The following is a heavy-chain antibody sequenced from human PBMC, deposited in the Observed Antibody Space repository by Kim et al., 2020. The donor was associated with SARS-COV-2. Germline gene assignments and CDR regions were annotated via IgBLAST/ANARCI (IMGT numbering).Heavy chain of an antibody. CDR2: ICTSGAL. Sequence: SETLSLTCTVSGSSIGNYYLNWIRQAPGKGLEWIGRICTSGALTSNPSLTRRVIIPLETSTNHFLLKLTSITTADTAVYYYSRHTDDYLSDVYWYFDPLG. J-gene: IGHJ2*01. CDR3: SRHTDDYLSDVYWYFDP. V-gene: IGHV4-4*07. CDR1: GSSIGNYY. D-gene: IGHD4-17*01.